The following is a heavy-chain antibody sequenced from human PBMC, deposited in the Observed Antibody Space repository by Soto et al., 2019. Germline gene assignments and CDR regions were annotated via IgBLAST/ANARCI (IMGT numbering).Heavy chain of an antibody. D-gene: IGHD4-17*01. CDR1: GGSFSGYY. V-gene: IGHV4-34*01. CDR2: IYHSGST. Sequence: PSETLSLTCAVYGGSFSGYYWSWIRQPPGKGLEWIGYIYHSGSTYYNPSLKSRVTISVDRSKNQFSLKLSSVTAADTAVYYCARGNPVPLDYWGQGTLVTVSS. J-gene: IGHJ4*02. CDR3: ARGNPVPLDY.